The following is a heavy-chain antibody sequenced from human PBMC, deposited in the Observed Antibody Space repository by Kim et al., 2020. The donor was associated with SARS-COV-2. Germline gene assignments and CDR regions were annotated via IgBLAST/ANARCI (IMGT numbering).Heavy chain of an antibody. CDR1: GGSFSGYY. CDR3: ARGLSSDYYDSSGYYPHDHYFDY. CDR2: INHSGST. Sequence: SETLSLTCAVYGGSFSGYYWSWIRQPPGKGLEWIGEINHSGSTNYNPSLKSRVTISVDTSKNQFSLKLSSVTAADTAVYYCARGLSSDYYDSSGYYPHDHYFDYWGQGTLVTVSS. D-gene: IGHD3-22*01. J-gene: IGHJ4*02. V-gene: IGHV4-34*01.